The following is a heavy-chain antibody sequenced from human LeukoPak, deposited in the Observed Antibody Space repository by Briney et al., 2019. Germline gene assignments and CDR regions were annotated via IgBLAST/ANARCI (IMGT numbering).Heavy chain of an antibody. Sequence: ASVKVSCKASGYTFTSYGISWVRQAPGQGLEWMGWISTYNGNTNYAQKFQGRVTMTRDTSISTAYMELSRLRSDDTAVYYCAREVLGYYDSSGYYAPDDAFDIWGQGTMVTVSS. D-gene: IGHD3-22*01. CDR1: GYTFTSYG. CDR3: AREVLGYYDSSGYYAPDDAFDI. CDR2: ISTYNGNT. J-gene: IGHJ3*02. V-gene: IGHV1-18*01.